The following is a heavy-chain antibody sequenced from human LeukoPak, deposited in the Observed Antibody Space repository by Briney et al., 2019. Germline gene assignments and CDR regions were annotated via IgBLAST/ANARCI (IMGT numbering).Heavy chain of an antibody. V-gene: IGHV4-30-2*01. D-gene: IGHD3-3*01. CDR1: GGSISSGGYY. J-gene: IGHJ4*02. Sequence: PSKTLSLTCTVSGGSISSGGYYWSWIRQPPGKGLEWIGYIYHSGSTYYNPSLKSRVTISVDRSKNQFSLKLSSVTAADTAVYYCVAYSPYDSWSAFWGQGILVTVSS. CDR3: VAYSPYDSWSAF. CDR2: IYHSGST.